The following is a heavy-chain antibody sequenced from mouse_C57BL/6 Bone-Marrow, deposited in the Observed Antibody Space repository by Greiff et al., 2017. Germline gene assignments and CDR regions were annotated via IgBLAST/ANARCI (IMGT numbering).Heavy chain of an antibody. CDR3: TSANWDNDMDY. V-gene: IGHV1-15*01. J-gene: IGHJ4*01. Sequence: QVQLQQSGAELVRPGASVTLSCKASGYTFTDYEMHWVKQTPVHGLEWIGAIDPETGGTAYNQKFKGKAILTADKSSSTAYMELRSLTSEDSAVYYCTSANWDNDMDYWGRGTSVTVSS. CDR2: IDPETGGT. CDR1: GYTFTDYE. D-gene: IGHD4-1*02.